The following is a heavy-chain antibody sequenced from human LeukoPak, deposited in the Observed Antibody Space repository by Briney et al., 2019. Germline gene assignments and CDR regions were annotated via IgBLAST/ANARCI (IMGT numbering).Heavy chain of an antibody. D-gene: IGHD5-18*01. J-gene: IGHJ4*02. V-gene: IGHV4-39*01. CDR2: IIYSGNT. CDR1: SGSISSTSYY. CDR3: ARYPTAMVSFDY. Sequence: SETLSLTCTASSGSISSTSYYWGWIRQPPGRGLEWMGGIIYSGNTYYNPSLKSRVTISVDTSKNQFSLRLSFVTAADTAVYYCARYPTAMVSFDYWGQGTLVTVSS.